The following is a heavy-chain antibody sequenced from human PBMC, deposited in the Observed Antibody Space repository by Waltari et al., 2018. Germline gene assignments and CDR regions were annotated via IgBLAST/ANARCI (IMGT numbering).Heavy chain of an antibody. CDR2: IHRSGRT. CDR3: ARDRGRGIYLDS. Sequence: QLQLQESGPGLVKPSGTLSLTCTVSGDSMSSTDWWSWVRQSPEKGLEWIGQIHRSGRTNYNPSLESRVTISSDTANNQFSLKVTSTTAAETAVYYCARDRGRGIYLDSWGQGTLVTVSP. D-gene: IGHD2-15*01. V-gene: IGHV4-4*02. J-gene: IGHJ4*02. CDR1: GDSMSSTDW.